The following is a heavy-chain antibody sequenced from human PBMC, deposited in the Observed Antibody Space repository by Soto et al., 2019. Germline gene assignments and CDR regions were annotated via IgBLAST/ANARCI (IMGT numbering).Heavy chain of an antibody. CDR3: ARLLLWFGPGGMDV. CDR1: GGSISSGGYY. CDR2: IYYSGST. Sequence: SETLSLTCTVSGGSISSGGYYWSWIRQHPGKGLEWIGYIYYSGSTNYNPSLKSRVAISVDTSKNQFSLKLSSVTAADTAVYYCARLLLWFGPGGMDVWGQGTTVTVSS. J-gene: IGHJ6*02. V-gene: IGHV4-61*08. D-gene: IGHD3-10*01.